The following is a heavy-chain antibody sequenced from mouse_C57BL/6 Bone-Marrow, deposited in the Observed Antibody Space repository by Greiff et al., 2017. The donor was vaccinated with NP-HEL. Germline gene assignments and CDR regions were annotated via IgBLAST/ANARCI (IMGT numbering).Heavy chain of an antibody. V-gene: IGHV1-39*01. Sequence: EVQGVESGPELVKPGASVKISCKASGYSFTDYNMNWVKQSNGKSLEWIGVINPNYGTTSYNQKFKGKATLTVDQSSSTAYMQLNSLTSEDSAVYYCARRDYYGSSHHYAMDYWGQGTSVTVSS. J-gene: IGHJ4*01. D-gene: IGHD1-1*01. CDR1: GYSFTDYN. CDR3: ARRDYYGSSHHYAMDY. CDR2: INPNYGTT.